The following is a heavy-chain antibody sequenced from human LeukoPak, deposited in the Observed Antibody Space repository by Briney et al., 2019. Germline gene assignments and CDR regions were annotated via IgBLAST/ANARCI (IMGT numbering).Heavy chain of an antibody. J-gene: IGHJ4*02. D-gene: IGHD3-10*01. CDR2: INHRRST. Sequence: SETLSLTCAVYGRSFSGYYWSWIRQPPGKGLEWIGEINHRRSTNYNPSLKSRVTMSVDTSKNQFSLNLSSVTAADTAVYYCARVSGLAPIDYWGQGNLVTVSS. CDR1: GRSFSGYY. V-gene: IGHV4-34*01. CDR3: ARVSGLAPIDY.